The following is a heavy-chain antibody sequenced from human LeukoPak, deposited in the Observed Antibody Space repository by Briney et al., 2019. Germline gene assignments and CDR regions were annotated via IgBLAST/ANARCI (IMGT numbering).Heavy chain of an antibody. J-gene: IGHJ4*02. Sequence: QSGGSLRLSCAASGFTFPMSWVRQAPGKGLEWVSSISVSGGDTFYADSVKGRFTVSRDNSKNTLYLQMNSLRAEDTAVYYCAKGGSSSGLGYWGQGTLVTVSS. D-gene: IGHD6-6*01. CDR3: AKGGSSSGLGY. CDR1: GFTFP. CDR2: ISVSGGDT. V-gene: IGHV3-23*01.